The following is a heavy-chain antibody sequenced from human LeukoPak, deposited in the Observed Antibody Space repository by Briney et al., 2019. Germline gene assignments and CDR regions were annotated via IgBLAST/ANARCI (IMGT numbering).Heavy chain of an antibody. CDR2: ISSSGDNT. CDR3: AKLTYGSGTYGAFDY. Sequence: GGSLRLSCAASGFTFSSHAMSWVRQAPGKGLEWVSIISSSGDNTYYADSVKGRFTISRDNSKNTLYLQMNSLRAEDTAVYYCAKLTYGSGTYGAFDYWGQGTLVTVST. D-gene: IGHD3-10*01. CDR1: GFTFSSHA. J-gene: IGHJ4*02. V-gene: IGHV3-23*01.